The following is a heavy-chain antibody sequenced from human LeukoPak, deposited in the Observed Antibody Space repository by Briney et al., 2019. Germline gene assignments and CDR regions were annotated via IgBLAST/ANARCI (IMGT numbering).Heavy chain of an antibody. CDR1: GGFIIPYY. D-gene: IGHD6-19*01. J-gene: IGHJ4*02. CDR2: LYYSGTT. Sequence: SETLSLTFTVCGGFIIPYYWRWIRDPRGKGLEWIGYLYYSGTTNYNPSLKSRVTISVDTSKNQFSLKLYSVTAADTDVYYCARDLKIGYNSGWYSFDYWGQGTLVTVSS. V-gene: IGHV4-59*01. CDR3: ARDLKIGYNSGWYSFDY.